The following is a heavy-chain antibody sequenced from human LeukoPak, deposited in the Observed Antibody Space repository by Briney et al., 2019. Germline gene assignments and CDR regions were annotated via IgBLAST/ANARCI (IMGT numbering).Heavy chain of an antibody. V-gene: IGHV4-34*01. J-gene: IGHJ4*02. Sequence: SETLSLTCAVYGGSFSGYYWSWIRQPPGKGLEWIGSIYYSGSTYYNPSLKSRVTISVDTSKNQFSLKLSSVTAADTAVYYCARGSTARYYYDSSGYYRGAVDYWGQGTLVTLSS. CDR1: GGSFSGYY. CDR2: IYYSGST. D-gene: IGHD3-22*01. CDR3: ARGSTARYYYDSSGYYRGAVDY.